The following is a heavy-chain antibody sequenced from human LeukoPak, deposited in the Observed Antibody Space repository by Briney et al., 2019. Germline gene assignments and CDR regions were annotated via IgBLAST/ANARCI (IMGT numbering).Heavy chain of an antibody. D-gene: IGHD5-12*01. J-gene: IGHJ4*02. Sequence: GASVKVSCKASGGTYSSYAISWVRQAPGQGLEWMGGIIPIFGTANDAQKFQGRVTITTDESTSTAYMELSSLRSEDTAVYYCARGQMKIGGGYGHFDYWGQGTLVTVSS. V-gene: IGHV1-69*05. CDR1: GGTYSSYA. CDR3: ARGQMKIGGGYGHFDY. CDR2: IIPIFGTA.